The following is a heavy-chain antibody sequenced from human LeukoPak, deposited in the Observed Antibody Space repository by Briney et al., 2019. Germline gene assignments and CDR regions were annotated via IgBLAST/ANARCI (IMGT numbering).Heavy chain of an antibody. V-gene: IGHV1-8*02. CDR2: MNPNSGNT. CDR3: AREDGGNSGYYFDY. Sequence: GASVKVSCKASGYTFTDYYMHWVRQATGQGLEWMGWMNPNSGNTGYAQKFQGRVTMTTDTSTSTAYMELRSLRSDDTAVYYCAREDGGNSGYYFDYWGQGTLVTVSS. J-gene: IGHJ4*02. D-gene: IGHD4-23*01. CDR1: GYTFTDYY.